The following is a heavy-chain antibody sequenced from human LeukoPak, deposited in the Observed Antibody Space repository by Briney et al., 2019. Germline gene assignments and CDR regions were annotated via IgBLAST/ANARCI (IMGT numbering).Heavy chain of an antibody. CDR2: MNPKSGNT. J-gene: IGHJ6*03. V-gene: IGHV1-8*03. CDR3: ARRAVDNSYYYYMDV. Sequence: ASVKVSCKASGYTFTSYDINWVRQVTGQGLEWMGWMNPKSGNTGYAQKFQGRVTITRNTSISTAYMEVSSLRYEDTAVYYCARRAVDNSYYYYMDVWGKGTTVTVSS. CDR1: GYTFTSYD. D-gene: IGHD6-19*01.